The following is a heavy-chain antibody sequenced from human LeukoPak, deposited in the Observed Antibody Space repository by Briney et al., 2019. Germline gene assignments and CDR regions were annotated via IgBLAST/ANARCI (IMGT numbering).Heavy chain of an antibody. CDR1: GGSIGSSSYY. D-gene: IGHD6-13*01. CDR2: IYYSGST. V-gene: IGHV4-61*05. CDR3: ARLYSSSLGRVFDY. Sequence: PSETLSLTCTVSGGSIGSSSYYWGWIRQPPGKGLEWIGYIYYSGSTNYNPSLKSRITISVATSKNQFSLNLSSVTAADTAVYYCARLYSSSLGRVFDYWGQGTLVTVSS. J-gene: IGHJ4*02.